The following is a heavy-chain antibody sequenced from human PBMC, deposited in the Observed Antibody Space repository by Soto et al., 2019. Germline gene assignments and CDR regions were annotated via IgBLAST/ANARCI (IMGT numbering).Heavy chain of an antibody. CDR3: ARRRYGSGSYFMAV. Sequence: PSETLSLTCTVSGGSISSYYWSWIRQPPGKGLEWIGYIYYSGSTNYNPSLKSRVTISVDTSKNQFSLKLSSVTAADTAVYYCARRRYGSGSYFMAVWGKGTTVTVSS. CDR1: GGSISSYY. D-gene: IGHD3-10*01. V-gene: IGHV4-59*01. J-gene: IGHJ6*03. CDR2: IYYSGST.